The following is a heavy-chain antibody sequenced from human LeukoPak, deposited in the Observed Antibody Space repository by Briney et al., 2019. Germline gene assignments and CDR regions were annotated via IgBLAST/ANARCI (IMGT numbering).Heavy chain of an antibody. J-gene: IGHJ4*02. Sequence: PPETLSLTCTVSGGSISSYYWSWIRQPPGKGLEWIGYIYYSGSTYYNPSLKSRVTISVDTSKNQFSLKLSSVTAADTAVYYCARDLGYDILTGFFYWGQGTLVTVSS. D-gene: IGHD3-9*01. V-gene: IGHV4-59*12. CDR2: IYYSGST. CDR1: GGSISSYY. CDR3: ARDLGYDILTGFFY.